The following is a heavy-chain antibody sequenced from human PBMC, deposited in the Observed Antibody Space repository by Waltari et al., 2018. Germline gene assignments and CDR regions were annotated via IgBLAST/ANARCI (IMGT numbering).Heavy chain of an antibody. D-gene: IGHD1-26*01. CDR3: AREPSNRSGPGRGAFDI. Sequence: EVQLVETGGGLIQPGGSLGLSCAASGFSVPSNYMNWVRQAPGKGLEWVSVIYSGDNTFYADSVKGRFTISRDNAKNTVYLQMTSLRADDTAVYYCAREPSNRSGPGRGAFDIWGQGTMVTVSS. CDR1: GFSVPSNY. J-gene: IGHJ3*02. CDR2: IYSGDNT. V-gene: IGHV3-53*02.